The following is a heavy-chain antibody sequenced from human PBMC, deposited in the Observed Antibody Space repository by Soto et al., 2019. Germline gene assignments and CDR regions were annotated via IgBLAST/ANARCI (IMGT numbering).Heavy chain of an antibody. J-gene: IGHJ6*02. CDR2: IVVGSGNT. CDR1: GFTFTSSA. D-gene: IGHD5-18*01. Sequence: SVKVSCKASGFTFTSSAVQWVRQARGQRLEWIGWIVVGSGNTNYAQKFQERVTITRDMSTSTAYMELSSLGSEDTAVYYCAAEGGVTAMVTYPGNYYYYGMDVWGQGTTVTVSS. CDR3: AAEGGVTAMVTYPGNYYYYGMDV. V-gene: IGHV1-58*01.